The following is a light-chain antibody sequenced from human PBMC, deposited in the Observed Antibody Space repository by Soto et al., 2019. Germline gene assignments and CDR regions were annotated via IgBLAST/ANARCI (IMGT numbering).Light chain of an antibody. CDR2: RNN. Sequence: QSVLTQPTSASGTPGQRVTISCSGSSSNIGGNPVNWYQQLPGTAPKLLIYRNNQRPSGVPDRFSGSKSGTSASLAISGLQSEDGADYYCAAWDGSLNVYVFGTGTKLTVL. J-gene: IGLJ1*01. CDR1: SSNIGGNP. CDR3: AAWDGSLNVYV. V-gene: IGLV1-44*01.